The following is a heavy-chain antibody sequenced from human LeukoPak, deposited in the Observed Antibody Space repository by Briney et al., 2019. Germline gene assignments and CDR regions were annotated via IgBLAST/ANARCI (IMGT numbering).Heavy chain of an antibody. CDR1: GFTFSDYT. J-gene: IGHJ6*02. V-gene: IGHV3-30-3*01. CDR2: ISYDGSNK. D-gene: IGHD3-9*01. CDR3: ARRLRYFDWLLLYGMDV. Sequence: GKSLRLSCAASGFTFSDYTMYWVRQAPGKGLERVSVISYDGSNKYYADSLKGRFTISRDNSKNTLYLEMNSRRAEDTAVYYCARRLRYFDWLLLYGMDVWGQGATVTVSS.